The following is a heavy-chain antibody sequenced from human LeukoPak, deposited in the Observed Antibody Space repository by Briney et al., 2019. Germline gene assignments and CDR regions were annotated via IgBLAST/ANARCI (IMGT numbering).Heavy chain of an antibody. D-gene: IGHD3-22*01. V-gene: IGHV3-53*01. CDR2: TYTGGNS. CDR1: GFTVSSIH. J-gene: IGHJ4*02. CDR3: ASRNYYDSSGYYYYYFDY. Sequence: GGSLRLSCAASGFTVSSIHMVWVRQAPGKGLEWVSVTYTGGNSYYADSVKGRFTISRDNSKNTLYLQMNSLRAEDTAVYYCASRNYYDSSGYYYYYFDYWGQGILVTVSS.